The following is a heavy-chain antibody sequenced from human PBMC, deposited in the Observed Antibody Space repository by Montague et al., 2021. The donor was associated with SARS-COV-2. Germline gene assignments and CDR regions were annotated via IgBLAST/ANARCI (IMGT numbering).Heavy chain of an antibody. CDR1: GGSISSTSCN. CDR3: AGVPGSGNYWSGDY. CDR2: IYHSGSA. V-gene: IGHV4-39*07. Sequence: SETLSLTCTVSGGSISSTSCNWGWVRQPPGQGREWIGSIYHSGSAYYXPSLKSRITISIDTSKNQFSLKLSSGTAADTAVYYCAGVPGSGNYWSGDYWGQGTLVTVSS. J-gene: IGHJ4*02. D-gene: IGHD1-26*01.